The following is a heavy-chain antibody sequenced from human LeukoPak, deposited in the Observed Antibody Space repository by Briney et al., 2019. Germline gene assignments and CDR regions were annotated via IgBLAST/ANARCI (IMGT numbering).Heavy chain of an antibody. V-gene: IGHV3-30*03. CDR1: GFTFNSYG. D-gene: IGHD2-21*02. J-gene: IGHJ4*02. CDR3: ASEAAYCGGDCYPSYFDY. CDR2: ISYDGSNK. Sequence: PGRSLRLSCAASGFTFNSYGMHWVRQAPGKGLEWVAVISYDGSNKYYADSVKGRFTISRDNSKNTLYLQMNSLRAEDTAVYYCASEAAYCGGDCYPSYFDYWGQGTLVTVSS.